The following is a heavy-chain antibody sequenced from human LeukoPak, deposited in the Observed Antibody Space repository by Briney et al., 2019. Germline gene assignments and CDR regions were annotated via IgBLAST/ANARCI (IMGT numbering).Heavy chain of an antibody. CDR1: GYTFTGYY. D-gene: IGHD3-22*01. Sequence: VASVKVSCKASGYTFTGYYMHWVRQAPGQGLEWMGWINPNSGGTKYAQKLQGRVTMTTDTSTSTAYMELRSLRSDDTAVYYCARARTMYYYDSSVDWGQGTLVTVSS. V-gene: IGHV1-2*02. CDR2: INPNSGGT. J-gene: IGHJ4*02. CDR3: ARARTMYYYDSSVD.